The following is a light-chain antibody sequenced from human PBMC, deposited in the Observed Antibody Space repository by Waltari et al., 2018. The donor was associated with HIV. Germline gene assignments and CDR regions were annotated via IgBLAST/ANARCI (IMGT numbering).Light chain of an antibody. CDR1: QGVSVY. CDR3: QTRRHWPPLT. V-gene: IGKV3-11*01. J-gene: IGKJ4*01. CDR2: DAS. Sequence: EVVLTQSPATLSFSPGERATLSCRASQGVSVYLAWYQQKPSQAPRRLIYDASNRSASIPDRFIGGMSWTDFAIPISSLEAEDYVVDYCQTRRHWPPLTFGRGTKVEIK.